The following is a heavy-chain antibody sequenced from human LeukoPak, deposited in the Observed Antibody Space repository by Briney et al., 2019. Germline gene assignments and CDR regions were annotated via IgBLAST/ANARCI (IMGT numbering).Heavy chain of an antibody. CDR2: INHSGST. CDR1: GGSFSGYY. J-gene: IGHJ4*02. CDR3: ASGHRTSGYFDY. D-gene: IGHD3-10*01. V-gene: IGHV4-34*01. Sequence: SETLSLTCAVHGGSFSGYYWSWIRQPPGKGLEWIWEINHSGSTNYNPSLKSRVTISVDTSKNQFSLKLSSVTAADTAVYYCASGHRTSGYFDYWGQGTLVTVSS.